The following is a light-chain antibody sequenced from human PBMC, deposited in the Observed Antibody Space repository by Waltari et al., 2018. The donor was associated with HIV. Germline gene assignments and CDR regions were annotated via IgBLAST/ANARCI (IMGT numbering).Light chain of an antibody. V-gene: IGLV1-47*01. CDR3: VGWDASLSAYV. Sequence: QSVLTQPPSASGTPGQRVTISCSGSSSNIGTAHVYWYQQLPGTTPKLLIYKNIQRPSGVPDRFAGSKSGTSAYLAISGLRSEDEADYYCVGWDASLSAYVFGAGTKVTVL. CDR2: KNI. J-gene: IGLJ1*01. CDR1: SSNIGTAH.